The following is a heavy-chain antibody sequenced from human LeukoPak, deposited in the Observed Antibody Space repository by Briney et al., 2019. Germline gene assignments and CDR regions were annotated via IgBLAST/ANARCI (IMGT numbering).Heavy chain of an antibody. CDR2: IYYSGST. CDR3: ARGLPGLLYYFDY. J-gene: IGHJ4*02. D-gene: IGHD1-26*01. V-gene: IGHV4-59*01. CDR1: GGSISSYY. Sequence: PSETLSLTCTVSGGSISSYYWSWIRQPPGKGLEWIGHIYYSGSTNYNPSLKCRVTISVDTSKNQFSLKLSSVSAADTAVYYCARGLPGLLYYFDYWGQGTLVTVSS.